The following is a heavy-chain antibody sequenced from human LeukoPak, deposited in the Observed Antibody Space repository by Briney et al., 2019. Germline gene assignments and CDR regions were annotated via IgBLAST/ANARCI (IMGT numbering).Heavy chain of an antibody. V-gene: IGHV3-21*01. CDR3: ARDWGYQLLFGWSIDY. D-gene: IGHD2-2*01. CDR1: GFTFSSYS. J-gene: IGHJ4*02. Sequence: GGSLRLSCAASGFTFSSYSMNWVGQAPGKGLEWVSSISSSSYIYYAASVKGRFTISRDNAKNSLYLQMNSLRAEDTAVYYCARDWGYQLLFGWSIDYWGQGTLVTVSS. CDR2: ISSSSYI.